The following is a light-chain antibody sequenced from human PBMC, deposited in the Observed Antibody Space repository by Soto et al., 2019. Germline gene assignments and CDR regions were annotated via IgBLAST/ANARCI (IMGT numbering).Light chain of an antibody. J-gene: IGKJ1*01. V-gene: IGKV2-30*02. CDR2: KVS. CDR1: QSLIHSDGDTY. CDR3: MQGTHWPWT. Sequence: DVVMTQSPLSLPVTLGQPASISCRSSQSLIHSDGDTYWNWFQQRPGQSPRRLIYKVSDRDSGVPDRFSGSGSGTDFTLKISRVEAEDVGVYYCMQGTHWPWTFGQGTEVEIK.